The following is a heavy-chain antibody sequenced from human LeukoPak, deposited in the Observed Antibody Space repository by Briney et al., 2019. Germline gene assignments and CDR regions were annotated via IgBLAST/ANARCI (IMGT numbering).Heavy chain of an antibody. CDR3: ARAIRYYGSGSYYNPAAFDI. CDR2: ISSSSSYI. Sequence: GGSLRLSCAASGFTFSSYSMNWFRQAPGKGLEWVSSISSSSSYIYYADSVKGRFTISRDNAKNSLYLQMNSLRAEDTAVYYCARAIRYYGSGSYYNPAAFDIWGQGTMVTVSS. D-gene: IGHD3-10*01. J-gene: IGHJ3*02. V-gene: IGHV3-21*01. CDR1: GFTFSSYS.